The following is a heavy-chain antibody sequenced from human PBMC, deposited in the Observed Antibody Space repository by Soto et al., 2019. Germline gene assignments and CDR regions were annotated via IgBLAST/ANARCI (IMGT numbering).Heavy chain of an antibody. D-gene: IGHD3-3*01. Sequence: GGSLRLSCAASGFTFSSYSMNWVRQAPGKGLEWVSYISSSSSTIYYADSVKGRFTISRDNAKNSLYLQMNSLRAEDTAVYYCARDHNGWGFWSGYLPHYWGQGTLVTVSS. CDR3: ARDHNGWGFWSGYLPHY. J-gene: IGHJ4*02. V-gene: IGHV3-48*01. CDR1: GFTFSSYS. CDR2: ISSSSSTI.